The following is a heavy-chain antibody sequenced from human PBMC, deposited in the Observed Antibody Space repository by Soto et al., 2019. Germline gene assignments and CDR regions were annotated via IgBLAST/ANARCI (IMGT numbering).Heavy chain of an antibody. J-gene: IGHJ4*02. Sequence: QVQLVQSGAEEKKPGASVKVSCKASGYTFTSYAXXXXXXXXXQRLEWMGWINAGNGNTKYSQKFQGRVTITRDTXXXXXXXXXXXXXXXXXXXXXXXXXXXXXXDYWGQGTLVTVSS. CDR1: GYTFTSYA. CDR2: INAGNGNT. CDR3: XXXXXXXXDY. V-gene: IGHV1-3*05.